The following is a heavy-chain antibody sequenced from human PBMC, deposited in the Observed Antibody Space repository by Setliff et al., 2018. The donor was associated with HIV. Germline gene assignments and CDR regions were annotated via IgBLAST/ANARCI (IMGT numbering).Heavy chain of an antibody. J-gene: IGHJ3*02. D-gene: IGHD1-26*01. CDR3: ARHRPWEVDGFDI. CDR2: ISYNGIT. CDR1: GGSMRNYY. V-gene: IGHV4-59*08. Sequence: KPSETLSLTCSVSGGSMRNYYWSWIRQPPRKGLEWVGYISYNGITTYNPSLKSRVTISVDTSKNQFSLKLTSVTAADTAVYYCARHRPWEVDGFDIWGQGTVVTVSS.